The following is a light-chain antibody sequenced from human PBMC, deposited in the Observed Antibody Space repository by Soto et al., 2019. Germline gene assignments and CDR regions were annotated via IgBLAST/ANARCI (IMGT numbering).Light chain of an antibody. CDR2: GAS. Sequence: EFVLTQSPGTLSLSPGERATLSCRASQSVRSNYLAWYQQKPGQSPRLLIYGASNRATGIPDRFSGSGSGTDFTLTISRLEPEDFAVFYVQHYGSSAYTFGQGTTLEIK. CDR1: QSVRSNY. V-gene: IGKV3-20*01. CDR3: QHYGSSAYT. J-gene: IGKJ2*01.